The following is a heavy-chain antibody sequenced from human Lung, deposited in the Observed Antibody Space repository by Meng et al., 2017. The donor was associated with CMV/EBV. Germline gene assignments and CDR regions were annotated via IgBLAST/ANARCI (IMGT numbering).Heavy chain of an antibody. CDR1: GFTFNKYA. Sequence: GGSLRLSCAASGFTFNKYAMTWVRQAPGKGLEWVSIISAVIDNTYYADSVKGRFTLSRDNSMNTLYLQMHSLRAEDTAIYFCAKGLGTTGWYSPLDSWGRGXLVTVSS. CDR3: AKGLGTTGWYSPLDS. J-gene: IGHJ4*02. CDR2: ISAVIDNT. V-gene: IGHV3-23*01. D-gene: IGHD6-19*01.